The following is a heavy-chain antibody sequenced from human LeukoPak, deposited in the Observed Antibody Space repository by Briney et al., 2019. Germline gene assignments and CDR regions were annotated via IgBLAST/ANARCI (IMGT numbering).Heavy chain of an antibody. V-gene: IGHV3-30*04. D-gene: IGHD3-10*01. CDR3: ARDSNSYGSGATIDY. Sequence: GRSLRLSCAASGFTFSSYAMHWVRQAPGKGLEWVAVISYDGSNKYYADSVKGRFTISRDNSKNTLYLQMSSLRAGDTAVYYCARDSNSYGSGATIDYWGQGTLVTVSS. CDR1: GFTFSSYA. J-gene: IGHJ4*02. CDR2: ISYDGSNK.